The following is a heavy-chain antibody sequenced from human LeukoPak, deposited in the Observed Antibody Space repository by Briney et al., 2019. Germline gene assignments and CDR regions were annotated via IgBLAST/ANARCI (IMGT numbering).Heavy chain of an antibody. CDR3: ARPFGVVIPYYYYYYGMDV. Sequence: GTANYAQKFQGRVTITADESTSTAYMELSSLRSEDTAVYYCARPFGVVIPYYYYYYGMDVWGQGTTVTVSS. D-gene: IGHD3-3*01. CDR2: GTA. V-gene: IGHV1-69*01. J-gene: IGHJ6*02.